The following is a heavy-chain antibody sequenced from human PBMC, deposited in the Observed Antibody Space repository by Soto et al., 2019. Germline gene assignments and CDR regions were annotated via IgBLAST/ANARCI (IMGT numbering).Heavy chain of an antibody. CDR3: ARGQNGYDI. CDR1: GYRFTSLG. V-gene: IGHV1-18*01. J-gene: IGHJ3*02. CDR2: ISIKYGNT. Sequence: QVQLVQSGGEVKKPGASVKVSCTAFGYRFTSLGMSWVRQAPGQGLEWMGWISIKYGNTNYAQKFEGRVTLTRDTSTNTAYMELTSLISDDTVVYYCARGQNGYDIWGEGTMVTVSS.